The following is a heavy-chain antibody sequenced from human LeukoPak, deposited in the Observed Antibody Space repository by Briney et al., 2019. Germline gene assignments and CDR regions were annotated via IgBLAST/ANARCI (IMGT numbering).Heavy chain of an antibody. CDR1: GHTFTSYS. V-gene: IGHV1-46*01. D-gene: IGHD1-1*01. J-gene: IGHJ4*02. CDR3: ARRYLYYFDY. Sequence: ASVKVSCKASGHTFTSYSMHWVRQAPGQGLEWMGIINPSGGSTSYAQKFQGRVTMTRDMSTSTVYMELSSLRSEDTAVYYCARRYLYYFDYWGQGTLVTVSS. CDR2: INPSGGST.